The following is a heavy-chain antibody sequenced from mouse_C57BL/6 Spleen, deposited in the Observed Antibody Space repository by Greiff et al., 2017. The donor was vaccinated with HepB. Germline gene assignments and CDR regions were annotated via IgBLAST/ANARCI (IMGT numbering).Heavy chain of an antibody. CDR3: ARGGDEGAWFAY. CDR1: GYTFTDYY. CDR2: IYPGSGNT. V-gene: IGHV1-76*01. Sequence: QVQLKESGAELVRPGASVKLSCKASGYTFTDYYINWVKQRPGQGLEWIARIYPGSGNTYYNEKFKGKATLTAEKYSSTAYMQRSSLTSEDSAVYFGARGGDEGAWFAYWGQGTLVTVSA. J-gene: IGHJ3*01. D-gene: IGHD3-3*01.